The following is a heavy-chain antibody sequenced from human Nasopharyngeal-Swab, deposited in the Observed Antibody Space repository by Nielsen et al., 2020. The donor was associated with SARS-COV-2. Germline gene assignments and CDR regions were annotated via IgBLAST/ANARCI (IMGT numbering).Heavy chain of an antibody. CDR3: AKMGGGSKFDYYYYGMDV. CDR1: GFTFDDYG. D-gene: IGHD2-15*01. J-gene: IGHJ6*02. Sequence: GGSLRLSCAASGFTFDDYGMSWVRQAPGKGLEWVSAISGSGGSTYYADSVKGRFTISRDNSKNTLYLQTNSLRAEDTAVYYCAKMGGGSKFDYYYYGMDVWGQGTTVTVSS. CDR2: ISGSGGST. V-gene: IGHV3-23*01.